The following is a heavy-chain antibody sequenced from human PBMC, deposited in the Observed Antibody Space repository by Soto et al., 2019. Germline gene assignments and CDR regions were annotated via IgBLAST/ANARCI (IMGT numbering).Heavy chain of an antibody. D-gene: IGHD6-13*01. CDR1: GFTFKNYA. J-gene: IGHJ3*01. CDR2: ISGSGGSA. V-gene: IGHV3-23*01. CDR3: VREGSCWYSRGSFDF. Sequence: EVQLLESGGILVGPGGSLRLSCAASGFTFKNYAMNWVLQAPGKGLERVSDISGSGGSAYYADSVQGRFIISRDNSKNTLYMQMNSLIAEDAAIYYCVREGSCWYSRGSFDFWCRGTMVTVS.